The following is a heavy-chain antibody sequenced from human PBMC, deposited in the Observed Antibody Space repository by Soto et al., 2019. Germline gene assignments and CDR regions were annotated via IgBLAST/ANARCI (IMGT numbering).Heavy chain of an antibody. J-gene: IGHJ5*02. D-gene: IGHD2-2*02. CDR3: ARVSAKTMDVVPAAIQEFSWFDP. CDR2: IIPIFGTA. V-gene: IGHV1-69*13. CDR1: GGTFSSYA. Sequence: GASVKVSCKASGGTFSSYAISWVRQAPGQGLEWMGGIIPIFGTANYAQKFQGRVTITADESTSTAYMELSSLGSEDTAVYYCARVSAKTMDVVPAAIQEFSWFDPWGQGTLVTVSS.